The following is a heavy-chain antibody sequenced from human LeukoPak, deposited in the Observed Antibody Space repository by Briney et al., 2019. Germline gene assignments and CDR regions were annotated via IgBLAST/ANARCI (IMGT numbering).Heavy chain of an antibody. Sequence: GGSLRLSCAASGFTFSSYEMNWVRQAPGKGLEWVSYISSSGSTIYYADSVKGRFTISRDNAKNSLYLQMNSLKTEDTAVYYCIMADAFDIWGQGTMVTVSS. D-gene: IGHD2-8*01. J-gene: IGHJ3*02. CDR1: GFTFSSYE. V-gene: IGHV3-48*03. CDR2: ISSSGSTI. CDR3: IMADAFDI.